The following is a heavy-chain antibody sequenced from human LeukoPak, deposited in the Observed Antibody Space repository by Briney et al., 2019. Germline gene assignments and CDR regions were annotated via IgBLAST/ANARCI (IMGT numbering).Heavy chain of an antibody. CDR2: ISGDNDKK. J-gene: IGHJ6*03. CDR1: SYNISSFG. D-gene: IGHD2-2*01. Sequence: ASVKVSCKASSYNISSFGFSWVRQAPGQGLEWMGWISGDNDKKNYAQKVQDRVTMTTDTSTSTVYMELRSLRSDDTAVYYCARDTSYCSSTSCYGRGYMDVWGKGTTVSVSS. V-gene: IGHV1-18*01. CDR3: ARDTSYCSSTSCYGRGYMDV.